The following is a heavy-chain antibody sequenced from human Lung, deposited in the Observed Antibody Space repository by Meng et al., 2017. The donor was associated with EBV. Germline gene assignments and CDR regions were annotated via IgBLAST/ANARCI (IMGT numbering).Heavy chain of an antibody. Sequence: EEQLVESGGGLVKPGGSLRLSCAASGFTFSSYSMKWVRQAPGKGLEWVSFISSTSRYIYYADSVKGRFTISRDNAKNSLYLQMNSLRAEDTAVYYCARETPVTTSVADTWGQGTLVTVSS. D-gene: IGHD4-17*01. CDR2: ISSTSRYI. J-gene: IGHJ5*02. CDR3: ARETPVTTSVADT. V-gene: IGHV3-21*02. CDR1: GFTFSSYS.